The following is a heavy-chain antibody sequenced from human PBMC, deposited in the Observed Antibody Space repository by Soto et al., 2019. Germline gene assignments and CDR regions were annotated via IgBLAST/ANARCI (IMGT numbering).Heavy chain of an antibody. J-gene: IGHJ3*02. V-gene: IGHV4-4*07. CDR1: GGSISSYY. D-gene: IGHD3-3*01. Sequence: ASETLSLTCTVSGGSISSYYWSWIRQPAGKGLEWIGRIYTSGSTNYNPSLKSRVTMSVDTSKNQFSLKLSSVTAADTAAYYCARSLYYDFWSGYYTGFGAFDIWGQGTMVTVSS. CDR2: IYTSGST. CDR3: ARSLYYDFWSGYYTGFGAFDI.